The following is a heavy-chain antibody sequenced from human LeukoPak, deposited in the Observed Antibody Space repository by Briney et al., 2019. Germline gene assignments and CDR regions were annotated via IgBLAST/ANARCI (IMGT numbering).Heavy chain of an antibody. CDR2: INPSGGST. J-gene: IGHJ4*02. D-gene: IGHD2-21*01. V-gene: IGHV1-46*01. CDR3: ARVSGAYCGGDCSSGDY. CDR1: GYTFTSYY. Sequence: ASVKVSCKASGYTFTSYYMHWVRQAPGQGLEWMGIINPSGGSTSYAQKFQGRVTMTRDTSTSTVYMELSSLRSEDTAVYYCARVSGAYCGGDCSSGDYWGQGTLVTVSS.